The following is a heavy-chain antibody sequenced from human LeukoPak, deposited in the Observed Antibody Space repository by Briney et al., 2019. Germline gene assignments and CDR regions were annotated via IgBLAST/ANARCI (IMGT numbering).Heavy chain of an antibody. Sequence: GGSLRLSCTTSGFTFNAYAMSWVRQTTEKGLEWVSVIGASDGVTYYADSVKGRFSISRDDSKKTVYLQMNSLRSEDTALYYCEKDMGANSARSRFDHWGQGVAVTVSS. CDR1: GFTFNAYA. J-gene: IGHJ4*02. V-gene: IGHV3-23*01. D-gene: IGHD1-26*01. CDR2: IGASDGVT. CDR3: EKDMGANSARSRFDH.